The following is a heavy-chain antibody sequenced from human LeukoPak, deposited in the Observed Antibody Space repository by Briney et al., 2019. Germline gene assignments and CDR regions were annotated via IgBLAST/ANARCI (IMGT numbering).Heavy chain of an antibody. CDR3: VLWYCSGGSCTIDY. V-gene: IGHV1-2*06. Sequence: ASVKVSCKASGYTFTGYYMHWVRQAPGQGLEWMGRINPNSGGTNYAQKFQGRVTMTRDTSISTAYVELSRLRSDDTAVYYCVLWYCSGGSCTIDYWGQGTLVTVSS. CDR1: GYTFTGYY. CDR2: INPNSGGT. D-gene: IGHD2-15*01. J-gene: IGHJ4*02.